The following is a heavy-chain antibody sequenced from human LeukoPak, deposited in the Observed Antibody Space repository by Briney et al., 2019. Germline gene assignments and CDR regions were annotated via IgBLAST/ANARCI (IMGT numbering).Heavy chain of an antibody. D-gene: IGHD2-21*02. V-gene: IGHV4-4*02. CDR1: GGSITQTNY. CDR2: VNLQGGT. Sequence: SETLSLTCDVSGGSITQTNYWTWVRQPPGKGLEWIGEVNLQGGTNYNPSLLRRVAISVDTSANHVSLQMTSVTAADTAVYYRARGGCGDSAAPFDDWGQGTLVPVSS. J-gene: IGHJ5*02. CDR3: ARGGCGDSAAPFDD.